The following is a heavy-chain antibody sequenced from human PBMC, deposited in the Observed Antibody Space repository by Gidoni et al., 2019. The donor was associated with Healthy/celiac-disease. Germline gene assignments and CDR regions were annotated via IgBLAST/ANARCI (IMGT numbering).Heavy chain of an antibody. CDR3: AAYYGSGSYYSSPFDY. CDR2: IIPIFGTA. J-gene: IGHJ4*02. Sequence: QVQLVQSGAEVKKPGSSVKVPCKASGGTFSSYAISWVRQAPGQGLEWMGGIIPIFGTANYAQKFQGRVTITADKSTSTAYKELSSLRSEDTAVYYCAAYYGSGSYYSSPFDYWGQGTLVTVSS. D-gene: IGHD3-10*01. CDR1: GGTFSSYA. V-gene: IGHV1-69*06.